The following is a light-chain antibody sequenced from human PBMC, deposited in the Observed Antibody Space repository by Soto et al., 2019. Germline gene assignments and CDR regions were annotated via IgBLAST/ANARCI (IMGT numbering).Light chain of an antibody. J-gene: IGKJ4*01. CDR3: QQSYSTPPLT. Sequence: DIQMTQSPSSLSASVGDRVTITCRSSQSISSYLNWYQQKPGKAPKLLIYAASSLQSGVPSRFSGSGSGKDFTLTISSLQPEDFATYYCQQSYSTPPLTFGGGTKVDFK. V-gene: IGKV1-39*01. CDR2: AAS. CDR1: QSISSY.